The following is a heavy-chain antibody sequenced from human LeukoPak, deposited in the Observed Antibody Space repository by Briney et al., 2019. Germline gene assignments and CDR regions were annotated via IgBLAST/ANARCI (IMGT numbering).Heavy chain of an antibody. D-gene: IGHD2-2*03. CDR2: ITYGGNNK. CDR3: AKVPFCGHCDSTSCYYYGIDV. CDR1: GFIFSNFG. V-gene: IGHV3-30*18. J-gene: IGHJ6*02. Sequence: PSGGSLRLSCAASGFIFSNFGMNWVRQAPGKGLEWVADITYGGNNKYYADSVKGRFTISRDNAKDTLYLQMNSLITVDTVVYYCAKVPFCGHCDSTSCYYYGIDVWGQGTTVTVSS.